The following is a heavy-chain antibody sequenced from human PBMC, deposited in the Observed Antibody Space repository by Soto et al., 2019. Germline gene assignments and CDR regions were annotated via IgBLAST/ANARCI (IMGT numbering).Heavy chain of an antibody. CDR1: GYTFTSYG. CDR2: ISAYNGNT. V-gene: IGHV1-18*04. CDR3: ARAIAASPWGQEECFDP. J-gene: IGHJ5*02. Sequence: ASVKVSCKASGYTFTSYGISWVRQAPGQGLEWMGWISAYNGNTNYAQKLQGRVTMTTDTSTSTAYMELRSLRSDDTAVYYCARAIAASPWGQEECFDPWGQGTLVNVS. D-gene: IGHD6-6*01.